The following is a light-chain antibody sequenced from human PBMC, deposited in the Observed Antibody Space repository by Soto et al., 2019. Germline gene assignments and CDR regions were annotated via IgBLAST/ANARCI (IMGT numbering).Light chain of an antibody. V-gene: IGLV3-25*02. Sequence: YELTQPPSVSVSPGQTARITCSGDALPKQYAYWYQQKPGQAPVLVIYKDSERPSGIPERFSGSSSGTTVTLTISGVQAEDEADYYCQSADSSGTYVVFGGGTKVTVL. CDR1: ALPKQY. J-gene: IGLJ2*01. CDR3: QSADSSGTYVV. CDR2: KDS.